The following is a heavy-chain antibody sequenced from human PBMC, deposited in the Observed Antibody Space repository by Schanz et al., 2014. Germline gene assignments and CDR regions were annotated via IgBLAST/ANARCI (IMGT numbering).Heavy chain of an antibody. V-gene: IGHV1-18*01. CDR2: ISAYTNNT. Sequence: QVQLVQSGAEVKKPGASVRVSCKVSGYAFTTYGLNWVRQAPGQGLEWMGWISAYTNNTNYAQKVQGRVNMTTDTSTGTAYMELRSLRSDDTAVYYCARDRRRYCSTASCLHDNWFDPWGQGTLVIVSS. J-gene: IGHJ5*02. CDR3: ARDRRRYCSTASCLHDNWFDP. CDR1: GYAFTTYG. D-gene: IGHD2-2*01.